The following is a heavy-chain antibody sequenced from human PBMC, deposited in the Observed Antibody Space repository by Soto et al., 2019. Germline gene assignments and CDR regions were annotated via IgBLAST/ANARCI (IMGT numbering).Heavy chain of an antibody. J-gene: IGHJ5*02. Sequence: EPLSLTCAVSGDSISSNNWWSWVRQPPGEGLEWIGEIYHSGSTKYDPSLRSRVTISLDKSKNQFSLKLSSVTASDTAMYYCASSNNYNWFDPWGQGTLVTVSS. CDR3: ASSNNYNWFDP. CDR1: GDSISSNNW. V-gene: IGHV4-4*02. CDR2: IYHSGST. D-gene: IGHD2-2*01.